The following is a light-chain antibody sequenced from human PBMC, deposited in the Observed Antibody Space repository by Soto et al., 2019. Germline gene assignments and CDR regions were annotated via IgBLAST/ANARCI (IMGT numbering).Light chain of an antibody. CDR2: GIS. Sequence: EVVMTQSPATLSLSPGERATLSCRASQSVGSNFLAWYQQKTGQAPRLLIYGISTRATGAPARFSGSGSGTEFTLTISSLQSEDFAVYYCQQYTNWPITFGQGTRLEI. V-gene: IGKV3-15*01. CDR3: QQYTNWPIT. CDR1: QSVGSN. J-gene: IGKJ5*01.